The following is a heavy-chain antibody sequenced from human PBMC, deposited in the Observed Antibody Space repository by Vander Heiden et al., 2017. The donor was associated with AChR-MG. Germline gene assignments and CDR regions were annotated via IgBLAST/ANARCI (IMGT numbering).Heavy chain of an antibody. CDR1: GFTFSSYA. CDR3: AKDRGRSAYYYYGMDV. CDR2: ISGSGGST. Sequence: EVQLLESGGGLVQPGGSLRLSCAASGFTFSSYAMSWVRQAPGKGLEWVSAISGSGGSTYYADSVKGRFTISRDNSKNTLYLQMNSLRAEDTAVYYCAKDRGRSAYYYYGMDVWGQGTTVTVS. V-gene: IGHV3-23*01. J-gene: IGHJ6*02.